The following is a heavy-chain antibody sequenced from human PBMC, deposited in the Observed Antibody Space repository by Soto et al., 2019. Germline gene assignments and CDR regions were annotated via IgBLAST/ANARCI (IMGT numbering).Heavy chain of an antibody. J-gene: IGHJ4*02. Sequence: GGSLRLSCAASGFTFSGSAMHWVRQASGKGLEWVGRIRDKANSYATAYTASVKGRFTISRDDSKNTAYLQMNSLKTEDTAVYYCTRLYCGGDCDFDSWGQGTLVTVS. D-gene: IGHD2-21*02. V-gene: IGHV3-73*01. CDR3: TRLYCGGDCDFDS. CDR2: IRDKANSYAT. CDR1: GFTFSGSA.